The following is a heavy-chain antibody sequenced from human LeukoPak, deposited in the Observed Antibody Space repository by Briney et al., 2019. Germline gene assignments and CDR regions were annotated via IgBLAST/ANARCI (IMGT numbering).Heavy chain of an antibody. V-gene: IGHV1-18*01. J-gene: IGHJ6*03. Sequence: GASVKVSCKASGYSFTSYGISWVRQAPGQGLEWMGWISAYNGNTNYAQKLQGRVTMTTDTSTNTVYMELSSLRSEDTAVYYCARDYALLYCSSTSCENYYYYYMDVWGKGTTVTVSS. D-gene: IGHD2-2*01. CDR3: ARDYALLYCSSTSCENYYYYYMDV. CDR2: ISAYNGNT. CDR1: GYSFTSYG.